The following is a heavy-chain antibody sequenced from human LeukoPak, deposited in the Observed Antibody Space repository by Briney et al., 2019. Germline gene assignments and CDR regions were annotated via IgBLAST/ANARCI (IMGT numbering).Heavy chain of an antibody. Sequence: ETSETLSLTCTVSGGSISSYYWGWIRQPPGKGLEWIGNIFYSGSTYYSPSLKSRVTISLDTSRNQFSLKLNSVTAADTAVYYCAKSNGYGLVDIWGQGTMVTVSS. CDR1: GGSISSYY. D-gene: IGHD3-10*01. CDR2: IFYSGST. V-gene: IGHV4-39*07. CDR3: AKSNGYGLVDI. J-gene: IGHJ3*02.